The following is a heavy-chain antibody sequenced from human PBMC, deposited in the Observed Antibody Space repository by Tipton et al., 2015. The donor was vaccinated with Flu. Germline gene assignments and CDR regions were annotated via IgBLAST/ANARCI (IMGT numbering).Heavy chain of an antibody. CDR1: GFTFSSYW. D-gene: IGHD2-21*01. CDR3: ARGPTYCGGGCYYYFDS. Sequence: SLRLSCAASGFTFSSYWMSWVRQAPGKGLEWVANIHQDGSEKSYVDSARGRFTIYRDNAKNSLYLQVNGLRAEDTAVYYCARGPTYCGGGCYYYFDSWGQGTLVTVSS. J-gene: IGHJ4*02. CDR2: IHQDGSEK. V-gene: IGHV3-7*01.